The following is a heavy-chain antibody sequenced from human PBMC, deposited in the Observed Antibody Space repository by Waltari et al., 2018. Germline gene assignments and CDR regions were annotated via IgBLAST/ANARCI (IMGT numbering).Heavy chain of an antibody. Sequence: EVQLVESGGGLVQPGGPLRLPCAASGFTFSNHEMNWVRQAPGKGLEWVSYIGSSGSTIHYADSVKGRFSISRDNTKNSLYLQMNSLRAEDTAVYYCARIMEDWGQGTTVIVSS. V-gene: IGHV3-48*03. CDR2: IGSSGSTI. J-gene: IGHJ6*02. CDR3: ARIMED. CDR1: GFTFSNHE.